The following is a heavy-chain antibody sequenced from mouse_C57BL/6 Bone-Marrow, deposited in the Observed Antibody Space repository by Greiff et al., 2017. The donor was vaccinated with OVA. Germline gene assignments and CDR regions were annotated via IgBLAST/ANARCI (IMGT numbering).Heavy chain of an antibody. D-gene: IGHD1-1*01. CDR3: AREWIRYYGSSPYWYFDV. CDR2: IDPSDSYT. Sequence: VQLQQPGAELVKPGASVKLSCKASGYTFTSYWMQWVKQRPGQGLEWIGEIDPSDSYTNYNQKFKGKATLTVDTSSSTAYMQLSSLTSEDSAVYYCAREWIRYYGSSPYWYFDVWGTGTTVTVSS. J-gene: IGHJ1*03. V-gene: IGHV1-50*01. CDR1: GYTFTSYW.